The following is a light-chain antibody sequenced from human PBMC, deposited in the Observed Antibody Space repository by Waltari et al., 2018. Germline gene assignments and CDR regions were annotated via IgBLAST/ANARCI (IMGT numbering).Light chain of an antibody. CDR2: WAS. V-gene: IGKV4-1*01. CDR3: HHYYIPPLT. Sequence: DIVMTQSPDFLAVSLSERATINCKSSQSLFSTSNSKTYIYSYHQKPGQPPKLLIYWASTRGSGVPDRFSGSGSGTDFTLTISSLQAEDVAVYYCHHYYIPPLTFGQGTRLEIK. CDR1: QSLFSTSNSKTY. J-gene: IGKJ5*01.